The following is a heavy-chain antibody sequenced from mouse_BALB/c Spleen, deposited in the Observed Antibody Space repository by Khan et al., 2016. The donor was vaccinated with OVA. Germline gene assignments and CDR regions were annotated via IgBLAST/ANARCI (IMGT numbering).Heavy chain of an antibody. V-gene: IGHV3-2*02. D-gene: IGHD2-3*01. CDR1: GYSITSDYA. CDR3: ARDGSRYNYAMDY. Sequence: EVQLQELGPGLVNPSQSLSLTCTVTGYSITSDYAWNWIRQFPGNKLEWMGYINYSGSTNYNPAHKSRISITRDTSKNQFFLQLNSVTTEDTATYYCARDGSRYNYAMDYWGQGTSVTVSS. CDR2: INYSGST. J-gene: IGHJ4*01.